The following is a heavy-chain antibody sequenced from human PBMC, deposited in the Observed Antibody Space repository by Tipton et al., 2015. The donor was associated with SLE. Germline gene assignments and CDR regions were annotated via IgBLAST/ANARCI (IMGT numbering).Heavy chain of an antibody. CDR2: IWYDGSNK. CDR1: GFTFSSFA. J-gene: IGHJ6*02. Sequence: SLRLSCAASGFTFSSFAMHWVRQAPGKGLEWVAVIWYDGSNKYYADSVKGRFTISRDNSKNTLYLQMNSLRTEDTAVYYCAKRVSPHYGMDVWGQGTTVTVSS. CDR3: AKRVSPHYGMDV. V-gene: IGHV3-33*06.